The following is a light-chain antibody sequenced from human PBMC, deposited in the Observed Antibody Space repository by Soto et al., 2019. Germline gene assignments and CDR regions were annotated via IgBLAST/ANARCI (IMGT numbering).Light chain of an antibody. J-gene: IGKJ1*01. CDR2: KAS. V-gene: IGKV1-5*03. CDR3: QQYKDYAWT. CDR1: QSIGIW. Sequence: IQMTQSPSTLSASVGDRVAITCRASQSIGIWLAWYQQQPGKAPRFLIYKASTLESGVPSRFSGSGSGTEFTLTISSLQPEDFGSYYCQQYKDYAWTFGQGTKVEIK.